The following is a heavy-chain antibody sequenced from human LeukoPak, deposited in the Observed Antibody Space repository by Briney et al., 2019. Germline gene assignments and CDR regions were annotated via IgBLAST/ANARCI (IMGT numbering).Heavy chain of an antibody. CDR1: GFTFSSYS. V-gene: IGHV3-21*01. D-gene: IGHD1-26*01. CDR3: ARGPARELDY. CDR2: ISSSSSYI. Sequence: AGGSLRLSCAASGFTFSSYSMNWVRQAPGKGLEWVSSISSSSSYIYYADSVKGRFTISRDNAKNSLYLQMNSLRAEDTAVYYCARGPARELDYWGQGTLVTVSS. J-gene: IGHJ4*02.